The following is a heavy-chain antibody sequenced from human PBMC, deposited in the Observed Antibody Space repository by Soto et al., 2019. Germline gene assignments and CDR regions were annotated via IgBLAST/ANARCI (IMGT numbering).Heavy chain of an antibody. CDR1: GGTFSSYA. Sequence: QVQLVQSGAEVKKPGSSVKVSCKASGGTFSSYAISWVRQAPGQGLEWMGGIIPIFGTANYAQKFQGRVTFNAEQSTRTAYMELSSLRSEYTAVYYCATLGGTAMVKIDYWGQGTLVTVSS. CDR2: IIPIFGTA. CDR3: ATLGGTAMVKIDY. J-gene: IGHJ4*02. V-gene: IGHV1-69*01. D-gene: IGHD5-18*01.